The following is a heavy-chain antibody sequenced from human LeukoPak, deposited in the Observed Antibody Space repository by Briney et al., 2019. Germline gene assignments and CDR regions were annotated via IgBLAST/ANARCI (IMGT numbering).Heavy chain of an antibody. Sequence: GGSLRLSCAASGFTFSNYWMHWVRHVPGKGLEWVSAISGSGGSTYYADSVKGRFTISRDNSKNTLYLQMNSLRAEDTAVYYCAKGLRADSYWGQGTLVTVSS. CDR1: GFTFSNYW. CDR3: AKGLRADSY. CDR2: ISGSGGST. J-gene: IGHJ4*02. V-gene: IGHV3-23*01. D-gene: IGHD5-12*01.